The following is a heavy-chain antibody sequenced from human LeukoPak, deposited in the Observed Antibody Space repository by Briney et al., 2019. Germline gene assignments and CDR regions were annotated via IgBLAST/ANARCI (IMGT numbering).Heavy chain of an antibody. Sequence: GASVKVSCKVSGYTLTELSMHWVRQAPGKGLEWMGGFDPEDGETIYAQKFQGRVTMTTDTSTSTAYMELRSLRSDDTAVYYCARVSPRGYSGYPPGYYYMDVWGKGTTVTISS. CDR1: GYTLTELS. CDR3: ARVSPRGYSGYPPGYYYMDV. D-gene: IGHD5-12*01. CDR2: FDPEDGET. V-gene: IGHV1-24*01. J-gene: IGHJ6*03.